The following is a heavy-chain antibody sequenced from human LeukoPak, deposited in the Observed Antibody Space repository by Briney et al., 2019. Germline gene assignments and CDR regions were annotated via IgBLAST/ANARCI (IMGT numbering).Heavy chain of an antibody. J-gene: IGHJ5*02. CDR1: VYTFTGYY. V-gene: IGHV1-2*02. CDR3: ARELDDYGDYNWFDP. Sequence: EASVKVSCMASVYTFTGYYMHWVRQAPGQGLEWMGWINPNSGGTNYAQKFQGRVTMTRDTSISTAYMELRRLESDATAVYSCARELDDYGDYNWFDPWGQGTLVTVSS. D-gene: IGHD4-17*01. CDR2: INPNSGGT.